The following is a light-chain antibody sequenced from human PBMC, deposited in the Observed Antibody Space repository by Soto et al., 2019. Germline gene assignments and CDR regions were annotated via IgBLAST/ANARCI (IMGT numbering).Light chain of an antibody. CDR2: GAS. CDR1: QSVNSKY. CDR3: HHYGSS. Sequence: EIVLTQSPGTLSLSPGERASLSCRASQSVNSKYLAWYQQKPGQAPRLVIYGASNRATGLPDRFSGSGSGTDFTLTISRLEPEDFASYYCHHYGSSFGGGTRVEFK. V-gene: IGKV3-20*01. J-gene: IGKJ4*01.